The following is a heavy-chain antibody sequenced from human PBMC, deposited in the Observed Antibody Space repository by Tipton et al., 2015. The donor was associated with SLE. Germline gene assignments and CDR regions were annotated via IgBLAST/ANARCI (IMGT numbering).Heavy chain of an antibody. Sequence: TLSLTCTVSGGSISSHYWSWIRQPPGKGLEWIGYIYHPGSTNYNPSLKSRVTISVETSKNQISLKLSSVTAADTAVYYCARTGIVVVPAINCYYYFGMDVWGQGTSVTVSS. D-gene: IGHD2-2*01. CDR2: IYHPGST. J-gene: IGHJ6*02. CDR1: GGSISSHY. CDR3: ARTGIVVVPAINCYYYFGMDV. V-gene: IGHV4-59*11.